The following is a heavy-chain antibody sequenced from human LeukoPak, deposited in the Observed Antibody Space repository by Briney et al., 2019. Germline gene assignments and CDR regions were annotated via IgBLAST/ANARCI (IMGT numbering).Heavy chain of an antibody. D-gene: IGHD3-3*01. CDR2: ISSSSSYI. CDR1: GFTFSSYS. J-gene: IGHJ5*02. V-gene: IGHV3-21*01. CDR3: ARDSSDFWSGYYTNWFDP. Sequence: PGGSLRLSCAASGFTFSSYSMNWVRQAPGKGLEWVSSISSSSSYIYYADSVKGRFTISRDNAKNSLYLRMNSLRAEDTAVYYCARDSSDFWSGYYTNWFDPWGQGTLVTVSS.